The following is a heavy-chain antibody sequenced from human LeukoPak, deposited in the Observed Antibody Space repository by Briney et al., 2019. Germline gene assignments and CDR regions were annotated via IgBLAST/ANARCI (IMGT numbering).Heavy chain of an antibody. CDR3: ARDDSVVGTGVFDAFDI. V-gene: IGHV1-8*03. J-gene: IGHJ3*02. CDR1: GYTFTSYD. Sequence: ASVKVSCKASGYTFTSYDINWVRQATGQGLEWMGWMNPNSGNTGYAQKFQGRVTITRNTSISTAYMELSSLRSEDTAVYYCARDDSVVGTGVFDAFDIWGQGTMVTVSS. CDR2: MNPNSGNT. D-gene: IGHD5-12*01.